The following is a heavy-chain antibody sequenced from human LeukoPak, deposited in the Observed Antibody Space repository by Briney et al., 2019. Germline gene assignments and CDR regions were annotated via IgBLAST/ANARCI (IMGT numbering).Heavy chain of an antibody. D-gene: IGHD3-22*01. CDR2: ISSSSSTI. CDR3: TRDDSYDSSGYIPFDS. V-gene: IGHV3-48*02. CDR1: GLTFSNYN. Sequence: GGSLRLSCAASGLTFSNYNMNWVRQAPGKGLEWVSYISSSSSTIYYADSVKGRFTISRDNAKNSLHLQMNSLRDEDTAVYYCTRDDSYDSSGYIPFDSWGQGNLVTVSS. J-gene: IGHJ4*02.